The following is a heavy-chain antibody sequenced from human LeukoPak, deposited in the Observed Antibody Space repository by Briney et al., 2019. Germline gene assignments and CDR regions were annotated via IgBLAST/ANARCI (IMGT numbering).Heavy chain of an antibody. Sequence: GGSLRLSCAASGFTFNNYWMTWVRQAPGKGLEWVSAISGSGGSTYYADSVKGRFTISRDNSKNALYLQMNSLRAEDTAVYYCAKDNYDSSGYYEFDPWGQGTLVTVSS. D-gene: IGHD3-22*01. CDR1: GFTFNNYW. CDR3: AKDNYDSSGYYEFDP. CDR2: ISGSGGST. V-gene: IGHV3-23*01. J-gene: IGHJ5*02.